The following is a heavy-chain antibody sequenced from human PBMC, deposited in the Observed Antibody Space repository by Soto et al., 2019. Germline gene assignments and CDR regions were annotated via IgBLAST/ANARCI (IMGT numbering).Heavy chain of an antibody. D-gene: IGHD4-17*01. J-gene: IGHJ4*02. CDR2: IYHSGST. V-gene: IGHV4-4*02. CDR1: SVSISSSNW. Sequence: AETLSLTCAVSSVSISSSNWWSWVRQPPGKGLEWIGEIYHSGSTNYNPSLKSRVTISVDKSKTQFSLKLSSVTAADTAVYYRARKNYGDYDYWGQGTLVPVSS. CDR3: ARKNYGDYDY.